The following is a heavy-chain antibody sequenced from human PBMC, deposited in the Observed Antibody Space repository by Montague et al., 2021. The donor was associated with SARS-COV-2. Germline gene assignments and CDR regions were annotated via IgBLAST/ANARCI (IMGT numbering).Heavy chain of an antibody. CDR2: IYYSGTT. CDR1: GGSIIGYY. J-gene: IGHJ5*02. V-gene: IGHV4-59*01. CDR3: AKILEEYSLPFDP. D-gene: IGHD3-16*01. Sequence: SETLSLTCTVSGGSIIGYYWSWIRQPPGKPLEWIGNIYYSGTTNYSPSLKSRVTMSVEPSKNEFSLKLTSVTAADTAVYYCAKILEEYSLPFDPWGQGTLVTVSS.